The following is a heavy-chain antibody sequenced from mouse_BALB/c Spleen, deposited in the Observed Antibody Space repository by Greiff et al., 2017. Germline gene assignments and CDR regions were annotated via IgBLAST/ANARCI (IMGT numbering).Heavy chain of an antibody. Sequence: EVMLVESGGGLVKPGGSLKLSCAASGFAFSSYDMSWVRQTPEKRLEWVAYISSGGGSTYYPDTVKGRFTISRDNAKNTLYLQMSSLKSEDTAMYYCARKKYGNYFDYWGQGTTLTVSS. CDR2: ISSGGGST. V-gene: IGHV5-12-1*01. J-gene: IGHJ2*01. D-gene: IGHD2-10*02. CDR1: GFAFSSYD. CDR3: ARKKYGNYFDY.